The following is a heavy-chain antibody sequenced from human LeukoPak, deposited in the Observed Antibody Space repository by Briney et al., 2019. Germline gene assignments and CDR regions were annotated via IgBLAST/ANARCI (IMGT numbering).Heavy chain of an antibody. CDR3: ARATAGTVMAVDY. CDR1: GFTVSSNY. V-gene: IGHV3-53*01. CDR2: IYSGGIT. D-gene: IGHD6-13*01. J-gene: IGHJ4*02. Sequence: GGSLRLSCAASGFTVSSNYMSWVRQAPGKGLEWVSVIYSGGITYYADSVKGTFTTSRDNSKNTLYLQMNSLRAEDTAVYYCARATAGTVMAVDYWGQGTLVTVSS.